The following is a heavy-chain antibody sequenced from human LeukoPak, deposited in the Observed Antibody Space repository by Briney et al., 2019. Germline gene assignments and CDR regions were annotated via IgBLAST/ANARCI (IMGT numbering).Heavy chain of an antibody. CDR1: GFTFNSYS. D-gene: IGHD7-27*01. CDR3: ARDYTLGNV. CDR2: ISSSNSYI. Sequence: GGSLRLSCAASGFTFNSYSMNWVRHAPGKGREWVSSISSSNSYIYYADSGKGRFTISRDNAKNSLYLQMNSLRAEDTAVYYCARDYTLGNVWGQGTTVTVSS. J-gene: IGHJ6*02. V-gene: IGHV3-21*01.